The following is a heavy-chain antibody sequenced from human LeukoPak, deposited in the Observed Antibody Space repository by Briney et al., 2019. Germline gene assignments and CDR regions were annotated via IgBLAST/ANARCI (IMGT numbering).Heavy chain of an antibody. CDR1: GGSISSYY. Sequence: SETLSLTCTVSGGSISSYYWGWIRQPPGKGLEWIGYIYYSGSTNYNPSLKSRVTISVDTYKNQFSLKLSSVTAADTAVYYCARDSGRYFDYWGQGTLVTVSS. V-gene: IGHV4-59*01. J-gene: IGHJ4*02. CDR3: ARDSGRYFDY. D-gene: IGHD6-25*01. CDR2: IYYSGST.